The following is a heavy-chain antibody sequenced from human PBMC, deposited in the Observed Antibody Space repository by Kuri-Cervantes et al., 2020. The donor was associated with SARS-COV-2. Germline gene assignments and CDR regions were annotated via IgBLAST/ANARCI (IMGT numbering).Heavy chain of an antibody. D-gene: IGHD3-22*01. CDR1: GFTFSSYG. CDR3: ATRNYYDSSPFDY. CDR2: IWYDGSNK. J-gene: IGHJ4*02. V-gene: IGHV3-30*02. Sequence: GGSLRLSCAASGFTFSSYGMHWVRQAPGKGLEWVAVIWYDGSNKYYADSVKGRFTISRDNSKNTLYLQMNSLRAEDTAVYYCATRNYYDSSPFDYWGQGTLVTVSS.